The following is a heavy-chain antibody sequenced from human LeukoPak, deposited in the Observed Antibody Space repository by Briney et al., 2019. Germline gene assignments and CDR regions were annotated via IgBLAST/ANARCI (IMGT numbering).Heavy chain of an antibody. D-gene: IGHD3-3*01. CDR3: ARDYPKGDFWSGYSTYYYYYGIDV. J-gene: IGHJ6*02. CDR1: GYTFTSYD. CDR2: MNPNSGNT. V-gene: IGHV1-8*01. Sequence: ASVKVSCKASGYTFTSYDINWVRQATGQGLEWMGWMNPNSGNTGYAQKFQGRVTMTRDTSISTAYMELSSLRSEDTAVYYCARDYPKGDFWSGYSTYYYYYGIDVWGQGTTVTVSS.